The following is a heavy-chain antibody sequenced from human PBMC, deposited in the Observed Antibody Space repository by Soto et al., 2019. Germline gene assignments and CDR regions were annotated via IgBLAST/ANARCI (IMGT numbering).Heavy chain of an antibody. Sequence: VKVSCKASGYTFTSYAMHWVRQAPGQRLEWMGWINAGNGNTKYSQKFQGRVTITRDTSASTAYMELSSLRSEDTAVYYCARDRTMASGRNWFDPWGQGTQVTV. D-gene: IGHD3-10*01. CDR1: GYTFTSYA. CDR3: ARDRTMASGRNWFDP. CDR2: INAGNGNT. J-gene: IGHJ5*02. V-gene: IGHV1-3*01.